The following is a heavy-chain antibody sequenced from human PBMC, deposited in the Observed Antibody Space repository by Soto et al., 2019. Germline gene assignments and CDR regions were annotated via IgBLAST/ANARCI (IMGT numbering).Heavy chain of an antibody. Sequence: QVQLQESGPGLVKPSQTLSLTCSVSGVSINSGGYYWSWIRHHPGKGLEWIGYIYYTGHTFYNASLKSRVTMSLDTPKNQFSLKLSSVTAADTAVYYCARGSQLERDALDIWGQGTIVTVSS. CDR2: IYYTGHT. D-gene: IGHD1-1*01. V-gene: IGHV4-31*03. CDR3: ARGSQLERDALDI. J-gene: IGHJ3*02. CDR1: GVSINSGGYY.